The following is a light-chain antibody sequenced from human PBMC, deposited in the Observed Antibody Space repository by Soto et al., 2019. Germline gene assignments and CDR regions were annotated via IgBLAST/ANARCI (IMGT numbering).Light chain of an antibody. J-gene: IGKJ4*01. CDR1: QGIGVY. V-gene: IGKV1-27*01. Sequence: DIQMTQSPSSLSPSLGDRVTITCRASQGIGVYLAWFQQKPGKGPRLLIYAASALQSGVPSRFSGGGSGTDFTLTINSLQPEDVATYYCQKYNSAPRTFGGGTKVEIK. CDR3: QKYNSAPRT. CDR2: AAS.